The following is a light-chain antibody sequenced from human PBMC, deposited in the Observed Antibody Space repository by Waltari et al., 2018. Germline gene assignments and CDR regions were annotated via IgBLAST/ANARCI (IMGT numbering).Light chain of an antibody. Sequence: QSVLTQPPSASGTPGQRVTISCSGSSSNIGSNYVYWYQQCPATAPKLLFYRNTRRPSGVPDRFSGSKSGTSASLAISGLRSEDEADYYCAAWDDSLSGFYVFGTGTKVTVL. CDR3: AAWDDSLSGFYV. CDR1: SSNIGSNY. V-gene: IGLV1-47*01. J-gene: IGLJ1*01. CDR2: RNT.